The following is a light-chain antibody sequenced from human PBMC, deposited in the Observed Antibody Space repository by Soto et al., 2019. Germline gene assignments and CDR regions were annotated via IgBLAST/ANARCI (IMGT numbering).Light chain of an antibody. Sequence: DTELTQSPGTLSLSPGERATLSCRASQSVSATYLAWYQQKPGQSPRLLIYGTSNRATGIPDRFSGSGSGPDFTLTISRLEPEDFAVYYCQQYGNTPLTFGQGARVEIK. CDR2: GTS. J-gene: IGKJ1*01. CDR1: QSVSATY. V-gene: IGKV3-20*01. CDR3: QQYGNTPLT.